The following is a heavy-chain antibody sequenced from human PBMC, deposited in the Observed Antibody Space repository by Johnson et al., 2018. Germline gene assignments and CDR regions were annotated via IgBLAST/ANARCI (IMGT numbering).Heavy chain of an antibody. Sequence: VQLVQSGGGLVQPGGSLRLSCAASGFTFSDHYMDWVRQAPGKGLEWIGRIRSKANSYATAYAASVKGRFTISRDDSKNTAYLQMNSLKTEDTAVYYCTSEGHWGQGTLVTVSS. V-gene: IGHV3-73*01. J-gene: IGHJ1*01. CDR3: TSEGH. CDR2: IRSKANSYAT. CDR1: GFTFSDHY.